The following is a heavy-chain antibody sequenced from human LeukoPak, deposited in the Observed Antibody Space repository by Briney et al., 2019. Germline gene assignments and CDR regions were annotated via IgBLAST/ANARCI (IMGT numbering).Heavy chain of an antibody. Sequence: PSETLSLTCTVSGGSISSYYWSWIRQPAGKGLEWIGRIYTSGSTNYNPSLKSRVTMSVDTSKNQFSLKLSSVTAADTAVYYCARDRYYYDSSGYPIFDYWGQGTLVTVSS. CDR1: GGSISSYY. CDR2: IYTSGST. V-gene: IGHV4-4*07. J-gene: IGHJ4*02. D-gene: IGHD3-22*01. CDR3: ARDRYYYDSSGYPIFDY.